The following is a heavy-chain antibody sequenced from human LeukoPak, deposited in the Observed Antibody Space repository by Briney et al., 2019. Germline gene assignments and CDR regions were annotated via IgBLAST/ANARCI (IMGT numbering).Heavy chain of an antibody. J-gene: IGHJ4*02. CDR2: INHSGTT. CDR3: ARSRVYRGSWYYYFDH. V-gene: IGHV4-34*01. D-gene: IGHD3-22*01. Sequence: SETLSLTCAVYGGSFSGYYWGWIRQTPGKGLEYIGEINHSGTTNYNPSLKSRVTISADTFKNQFSLKLSSVTAADTAVYYCARSRVYRGSWYYYFDHWEGALVTVSS. CDR1: GGSFSGYY.